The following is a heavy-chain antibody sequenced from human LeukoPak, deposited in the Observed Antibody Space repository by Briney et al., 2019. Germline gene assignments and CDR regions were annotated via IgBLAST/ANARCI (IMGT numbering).Heavy chain of an antibody. J-gene: IGHJ4*02. D-gene: IGHD3-10*01. CDR2: IYYSEST. CDR1: GGSISSYY. CDR3: ARENLYYYGSGSYIDY. Sequence: SETLSLTCTVSGGSISSYYWTWIRQPPGKGLEWIGYIYYSESTNYNPSLKSRVTISVDTSKNQFSLKLTSVTAADTAVYYCARENLYYYGSGSYIDYWGQGTLVTVSS. V-gene: IGHV4-59*01.